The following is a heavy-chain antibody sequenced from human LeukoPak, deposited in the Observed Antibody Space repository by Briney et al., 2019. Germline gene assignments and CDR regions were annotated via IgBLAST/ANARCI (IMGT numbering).Heavy chain of an antibody. CDR3: AMTGYSSGWYRRAFGY. V-gene: IGHV4-59*08. D-gene: IGHD6-19*01. Sequence: PSETLSLTCTVSGGSISSYYWSWIRQPPGKGLEWIGYIYYSGSTNYNPSLKSRVTISVDTSKNQFSLKLSSVTAADTAVYYCAMTGYSSGWYRRAFGYWGQGTLVTVSS. CDR1: GGSISSYY. CDR2: IYYSGST. J-gene: IGHJ4*02.